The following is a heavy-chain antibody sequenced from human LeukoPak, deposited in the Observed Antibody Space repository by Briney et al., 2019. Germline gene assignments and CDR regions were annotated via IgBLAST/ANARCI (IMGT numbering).Heavy chain of an antibody. D-gene: IGHD3-16*02. J-gene: IGHJ3*02. Sequence: GGSLRLSCAASGLTFSNYAIHWVRQAPGKGLKWVADISYDGTKIYYADSVKGRFTISRDNSKNTLYLQMNSLRAEDTALYYCAKDSDMITFGGVIVPGAFDIWGQGTMVTVSS. CDR2: ISYDGTKI. CDR3: AKDSDMITFGGVIVPGAFDI. CDR1: GLTFSNYA. V-gene: IGHV3-30*18.